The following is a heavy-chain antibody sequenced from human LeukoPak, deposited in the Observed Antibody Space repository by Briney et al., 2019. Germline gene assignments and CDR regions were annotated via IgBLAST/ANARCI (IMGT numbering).Heavy chain of an antibody. CDR1: GGSISSGGYY. Sequence: SETLSLTCTVSGGSISSGGYYWSWIRQHPGKGLESIGYIYYSGSTYYNPSLKSRVTISVDTSKNQFSLKLSSVTAADTAVYYCARTQFVVVPAAMSVYFDYWGQGTLVTVSS. J-gene: IGHJ4*02. CDR3: ARTQFVVVPAAMSVYFDY. D-gene: IGHD2-2*01. CDR2: IYYSGST. V-gene: IGHV4-31*03.